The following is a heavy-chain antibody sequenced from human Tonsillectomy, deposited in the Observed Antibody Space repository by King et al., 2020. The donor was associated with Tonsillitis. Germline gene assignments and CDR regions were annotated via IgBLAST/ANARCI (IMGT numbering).Heavy chain of an antibody. CDR3: AKPFYYDSSGYPPYYFDY. CDR2: IYSGGSST. D-gene: IGHD3-22*01. J-gene: IGHJ4*02. V-gene: IGHV3-23*03. CDR1: GFTFSSYA. Sequence: VQLVESGGGLVQPGGSLRLSCAASGFTFSSYAMSWVRQAPGKGLEWVSVIYSGGSSTYYADSVKGRFTISRDNSKNTLYLQMNSLRAEDTAVYYCAKPFYYDSSGYPPYYFDYWGQGTLVTVSS.